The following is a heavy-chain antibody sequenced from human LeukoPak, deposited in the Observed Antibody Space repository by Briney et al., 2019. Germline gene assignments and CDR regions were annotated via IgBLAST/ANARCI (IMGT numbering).Heavy chain of an antibody. Sequence: PSETLSLTCTVSGYSISSGYYWGWIRQPPGKGLEWIGSIYHSGSTYYNPSLKSRVTISVDTSKNQFSLKLSSVTAADTAVYYCARDLWGCSGGSCYSGYYYYGMDVWGQGTTVTVSS. J-gene: IGHJ6*02. CDR1: GYSISSGYY. V-gene: IGHV4-38-2*02. D-gene: IGHD2-15*01. CDR3: ARDLWGCSGGSCYSGYYYYGMDV. CDR2: IYHSGST.